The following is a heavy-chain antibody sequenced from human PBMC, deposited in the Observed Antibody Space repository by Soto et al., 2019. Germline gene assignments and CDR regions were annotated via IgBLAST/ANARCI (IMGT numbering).Heavy chain of an antibody. J-gene: IGHJ5*02. D-gene: IGHD2-15*01. Sequence: GQKLEWLGIINLSVGSTSYAQKLQGRVSMTRDTSTSTVYMELSSLRSEDTAVFYCAREGAIGGRSLGSSGQLTLCTV. CDR3: AREGAIGGRSLGS. V-gene: IGHV1-46*04. CDR2: INLSVGST.